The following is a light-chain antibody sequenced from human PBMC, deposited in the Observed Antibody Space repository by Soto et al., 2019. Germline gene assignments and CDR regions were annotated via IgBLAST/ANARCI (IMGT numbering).Light chain of an antibody. CDR3: AAWDDSLNGHYV. Sequence: QAVVTQPPSVSGTPGQRVTISCYGSSSNIGSSTVNWYQQLPGTAPIRLIYANNHRPSGVRDRFSASKSGTSASLAISGLLSEDEADYFCAAWDDSLNGHYVFGTGTKLTVL. CDR1: SSNIGSST. CDR2: ANN. J-gene: IGLJ1*01. V-gene: IGLV1-44*01.